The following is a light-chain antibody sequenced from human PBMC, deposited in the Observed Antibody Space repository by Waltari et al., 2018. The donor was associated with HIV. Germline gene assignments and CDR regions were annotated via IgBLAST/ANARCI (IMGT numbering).Light chain of an antibody. J-gene: IGLJ1*01. Sequence: QSALTQPASVSGSPGQSITISCTGTSSDIGGYHYLSWYQQPPGKAPKLMISDVSHRPSGVSNRFSGSKSGNTASLTISGLQAEDEADYYCSSYTSSSTLGVFGSGTKVTVL. CDR1: SSDIGGYHY. CDR3: SSYTSSSTLGV. V-gene: IGLV2-14*03. CDR2: DVS.